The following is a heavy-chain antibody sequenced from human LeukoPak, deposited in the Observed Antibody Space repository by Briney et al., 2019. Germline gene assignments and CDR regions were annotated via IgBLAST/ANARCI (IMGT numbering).Heavy chain of an antibody. D-gene: IGHD3-10*01. CDR1: GFTFSSYG. V-gene: IGHV3-33*01. J-gene: IGHJ6*02. CDR3: ARDRGSGMYYYYGMDV. Sequence: GGSLRLSCAASGFTFSSYGMHWVRQAPGKGLEWVAVIWYDGSNKYYADSVKGRFTISRDNSKNTLYRQMNSLRAEDTAVYYCARDRGSGMYYYYGMDVWGQGTTVTVSS. CDR2: IWYDGSNK.